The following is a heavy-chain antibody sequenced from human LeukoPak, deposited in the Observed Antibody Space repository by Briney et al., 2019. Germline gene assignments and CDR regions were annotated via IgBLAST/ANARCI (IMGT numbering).Heavy chain of an antibody. CDR3: ARYGLRDFYYYMDV. D-gene: IGHD4-17*01. J-gene: IGHJ6*03. Sequence: GASVKVSCKASGYTFTSYGISWVRQAPGQGLEWMGWISTYNGNTNYAQKLQGRVTMTTDTSTSTAYMELRSLRSDDTAVYYCARYGLRDFYYYMDVWGKGTTVTISS. V-gene: IGHV1-18*01. CDR2: ISTYNGNT. CDR1: GYTFTSYG.